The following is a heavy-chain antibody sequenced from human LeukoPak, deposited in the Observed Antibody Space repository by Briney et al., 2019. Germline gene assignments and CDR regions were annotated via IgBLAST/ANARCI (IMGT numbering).Heavy chain of an antibody. Sequence: GGSLRLSCAASGFTVSSNYMSWVRQAPGKGLEWVSVIYSGGSTYYADSVKGRFTISRDNSKNTLYLQMNSLRAEDTAVYYCARSSSWSRDAFDIWGQGTMVTDSS. J-gene: IGHJ3*02. CDR3: ARSSSWSRDAFDI. CDR1: GFTVSSNY. V-gene: IGHV3-66*02. D-gene: IGHD6-13*01. CDR2: IYSGGST.